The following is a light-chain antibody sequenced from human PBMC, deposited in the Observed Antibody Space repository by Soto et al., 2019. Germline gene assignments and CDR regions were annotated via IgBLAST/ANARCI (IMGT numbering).Light chain of an antibody. CDR3: QQHGSSPPSWT. CDR1: QSVSSSY. J-gene: IGKJ1*01. CDR2: GAS. Sequence: VLTQSPGTLSLSPEERAKLFCRASQSVSSSYLAWYQQKPGQDPRLLIYGASSRATGITDRFSGIGSGTDFTPSISKMETEDFAVYYCQQHGSSPPSWTFVQGTKVEIK. V-gene: IGKV3-20*01.